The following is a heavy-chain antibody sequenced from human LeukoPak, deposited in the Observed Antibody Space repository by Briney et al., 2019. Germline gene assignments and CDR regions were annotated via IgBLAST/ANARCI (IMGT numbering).Heavy chain of an antibody. J-gene: IGHJ4*02. D-gene: IGHD3-22*01. V-gene: IGHV3-30-3*01. Sequence: GGSLRLSCAASGFTFSSYAMHWVRQAPGKGLEWVAVISYDGSNKYYADSVKGRFTISRDNSKNTLYLQMNSLRAEDTAVYYCARDHQYYYDSSGYYGLDYWGQGTLVTVSS. CDR1: GFTFSSYA. CDR2: ISYDGSNK. CDR3: ARDHQYYYDSSGYYGLDY.